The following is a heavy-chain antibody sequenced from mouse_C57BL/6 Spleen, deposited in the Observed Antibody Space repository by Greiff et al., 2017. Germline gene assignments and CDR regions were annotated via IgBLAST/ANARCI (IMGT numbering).Heavy chain of an antibody. D-gene: IGHD1-1*01. Sequence: VQLQQPGAELVKPGASVKMSCKASGYTFTSYWITWVKQRPGQGLQWIGDIYPGSGSTNYNEKFKSKATLTVDTSSSTAYMQLSSLTSEDSAVYYCARWYYGSSYGYFDVGGTGTTVTVSS. J-gene: IGHJ1*03. V-gene: IGHV1-55*01. CDR3: ARWYYGSSYGYFDV. CDR2: IYPGSGST. CDR1: GYTFTSYW.